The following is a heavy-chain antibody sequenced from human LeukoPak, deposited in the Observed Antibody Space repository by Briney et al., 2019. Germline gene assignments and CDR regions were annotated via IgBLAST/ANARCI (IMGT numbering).Heavy chain of an antibody. CDR3: ILAAAGPAY. V-gene: IGHV3-15*01. Sequence: GGSLRLSCAASGFAFNNAWMTWVRQAPGKGLEWVGRIRGKTDGETTDYAAPVQGRFTISRDDSKDTLYLQMNSLKTEDTAVYYCILAAAGPAYWGQGTLVTVSS. CDR1: GFAFNNAW. CDR2: IRGKTDGETT. D-gene: IGHD6-13*01. J-gene: IGHJ4*02.